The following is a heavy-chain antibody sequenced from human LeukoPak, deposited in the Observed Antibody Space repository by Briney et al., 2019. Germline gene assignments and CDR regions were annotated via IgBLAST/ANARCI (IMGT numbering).Heavy chain of an antibody. V-gene: IGHV1-46*01. J-gene: IGHJ4*02. CDR1: GYTFTSYY. CDR2: INPRGGST. D-gene: IGHD6-25*01. Sequence: ASVKVSCKASGYTFTSYYMHWVRQAPGQGPEWMGIINPRGGSTDYAQKFQGRVTMTSDTSTSTAYMELNSLRSEDTAVYFCARVGITAATADYWGQGTLVTVSS. CDR3: ARVGITAATADY.